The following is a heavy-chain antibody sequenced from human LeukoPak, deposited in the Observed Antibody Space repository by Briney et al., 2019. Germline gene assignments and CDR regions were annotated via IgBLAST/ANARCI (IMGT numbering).Heavy chain of an antibody. CDR2: TSYDGSNK. D-gene: IGHD3-22*01. J-gene: IGHJ4*02. CDR3: ATAGYYDSSGYFRKGFDY. Sequence: GGSLRLSCALSGFTPGHYWMTWVRQAPGKGLEWVAVTSYDGSNKYYADSVKGRFTISRDKSKNTLYLQMNSLRAEDTAVYYCATAGYYDSSGYFRKGFDYWGQGTLVTVSS. V-gene: IGHV3-30*19. CDR1: GFTPGHYW.